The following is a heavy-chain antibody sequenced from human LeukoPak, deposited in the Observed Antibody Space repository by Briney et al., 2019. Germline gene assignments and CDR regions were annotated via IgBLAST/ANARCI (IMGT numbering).Heavy chain of an antibody. D-gene: IGHD4-17*01. CDR3: AKDYSDGDDGYFDY. CDR1: GFTFDDYG. V-gene: IGHV3-20*04. J-gene: IGHJ4*02. Sequence: AGGSLRLSCAASGFTFDDYGMSWVRHAPGKGLEWVSGINWNGGSTGYADSVKGRFTISRDNAKNTLYLQMNSLRAEDTAVYYCAKDYSDGDDGYFDYWGQGTLVTVSS. CDR2: INWNGGST.